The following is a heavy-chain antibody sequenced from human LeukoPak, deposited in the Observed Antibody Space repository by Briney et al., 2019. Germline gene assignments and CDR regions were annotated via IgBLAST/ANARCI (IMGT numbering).Heavy chain of an antibody. CDR2: ISSSSSYI. V-gene: IGHV3-21*01. J-gene: IGHJ4*02. Sequence: GGSLRLSCAASGFTFSSYSMNWVRQAPGKGLEWVSSISSSSSYIYYADSVKGRFTISRDNAKNSLYLQMNSLRAEDTAVYYCARDISTTIVRARWGQGTLVTVSS. CDR3: ARDISTTIVRAR. D-gene: IGHD3-10*01. CDR1: GFTFSSYS.